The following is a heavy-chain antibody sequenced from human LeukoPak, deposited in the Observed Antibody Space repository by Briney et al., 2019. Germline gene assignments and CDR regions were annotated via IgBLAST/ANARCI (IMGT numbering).Heavy chain of an antibody. V-gene: IGHV4-61*02. CDR1: GVSISSANYY. J-gene: IGHJ4*02. CDR3: ARDTKN. CDR2: IYTSGST. D-gene: IGHD1-1*01. Sequence: SQTLSLTCTVSGVSISSANYYWSWIRQPAGKGLEWIGRIYTSGSTNYNPSLKSRVTISVDTSKNQFSLRLNSVTAADTAVYYCARDTKNWGQGTLVTVSS.